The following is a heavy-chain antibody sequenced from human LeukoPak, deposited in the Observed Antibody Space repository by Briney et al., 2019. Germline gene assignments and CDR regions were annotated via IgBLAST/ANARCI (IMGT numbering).Heavy chain of an antibody. CDR2: ISSNGGST. Sequence: GGSLRLSCAASGFTFSSYAMHWVRQAPGKGLEYVSAISSNGGSTYYANSVKGRFTISRDNSKNTLYLQMGSLRAEDTAVYYCAKFPKLYYYDSSGYYSKDYWGQGTLVTVSS. J-gene: IGHJ4*02. CDR1: GFTFSSYA. V-gene: IGHV3-64*01. CDR3: AKFPKLYYYDSSGYYSKDY. D-gene: IGHD3-22*01.